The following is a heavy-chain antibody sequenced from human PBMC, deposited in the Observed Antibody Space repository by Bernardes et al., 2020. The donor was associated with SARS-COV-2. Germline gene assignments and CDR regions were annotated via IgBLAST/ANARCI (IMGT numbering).Heavy chain of an antibody. CDR3: ARHLDL. J-gene: IGHJ5*02. CDR2: IYYSGST. CDR1: GGSISSYY. Sequence: SETLSLTCTVSGGSISSYYWSWIRQPPGKGLEWIGYIYYSGSTNYNPSLKSRFTMPVDTSKNPSSLKLSSVTAADTAVYYCARHLDLWGQGTLVTVSS. V-gene: IGHV4-59*08.